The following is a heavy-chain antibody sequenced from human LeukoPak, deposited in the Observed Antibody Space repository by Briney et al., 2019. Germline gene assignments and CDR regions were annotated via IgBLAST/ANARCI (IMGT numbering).Heavy chain of an antibody. CDR3: TRRYGDHSGWAGYHDS. CDR2: IRSDGSST. D-gene: IGHD6-19*01. CDR1: GFSFSDYI. V-gene: IGHV3-64*01. J-gene: IGHJ4*02. Sequence: GGSLRLSCVASGFSFSDYIMHWVRQAPGKGLEYVSAIRSDGSSTVYPNSVKGRFIISRDNSKSTLYLQLGSLRAEDTAVYYCTRRYGDHSGWAGYHDSWGQGTLVTVSS.